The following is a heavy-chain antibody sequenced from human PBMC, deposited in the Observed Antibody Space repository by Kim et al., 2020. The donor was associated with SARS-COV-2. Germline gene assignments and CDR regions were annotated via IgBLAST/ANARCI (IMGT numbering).Heavy chain of an antibody. V-gene: IGHV3-23*01. Sequence: ANSVKGRFTITRDNSENRLYLQMNGLRVEDTALYYCAKRLGGYGSGNYDYWGQGILVTVSS. J-gene: IGHJ4*02. D-gene: IGHD3-10*01. CDR3: AKRLGGYGSGNYDY.